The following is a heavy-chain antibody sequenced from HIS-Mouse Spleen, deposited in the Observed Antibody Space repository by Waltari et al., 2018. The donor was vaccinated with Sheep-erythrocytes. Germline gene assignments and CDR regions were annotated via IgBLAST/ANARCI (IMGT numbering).Heavy chain of an antibody. V-gene: IGHV4-39*07. CDR1: GGSISSSSYY. CDR2: IYYSGGT. CDR3: ARDEGTYYDFWSGYPPSYYFDY. D-gene: IGHD3-3*01. Sequence: QLQLQESGPGLVKPSETLSLTCTVSGGSISSSSYYWGWIRQPPGKGLEWIGSIYYSGGTDSTPSRKGRVTISVDTSKNQFSLKLSSVTAADTAVYYCARDEGTYYDFWSGYPPSYYFDYWGQGTLVTVSS. J-gene: IGHJ4*02.